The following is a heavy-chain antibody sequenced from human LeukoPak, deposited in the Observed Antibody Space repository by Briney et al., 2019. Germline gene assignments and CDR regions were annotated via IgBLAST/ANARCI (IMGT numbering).Heavy chain of an antibody. J-gene: IGHJ4*02. CDR2: INPKSGGT. Sequence: GASVKVSCKASGYTFTVYYMHWVRQTPRQGLECMGGINPKSGGTNYAQKFQGRGTMTRDTSISTAYMELSGLRSDDTAVYYCARDRCSGGSCYSFYWGQGTLVTVSS. D-gene: IGHD2-15*01. V-gene: IGHV1-2*02. CDR1: GYTFTVYY. CDR3: ARDRCSGGSCYSFY.